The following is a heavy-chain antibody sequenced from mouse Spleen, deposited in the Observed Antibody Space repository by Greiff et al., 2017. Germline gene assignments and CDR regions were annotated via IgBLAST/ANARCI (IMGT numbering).Heavy chain of an antibody. CDR3: ARMDYSNFYYAMDY. CDR1: GFTFSDYG. Sequence: EVMLVESGGGLVKPGGSLKLSCAASGFTFSDYGMHWVRQAPEKGLEWVAYISSGSSTIYYADTVKGRFTISRDNAKNTLFLQMTSLRSEDTAMYYCARMDYSNFYYAMDYWGQGTSVTVSS. D-gene: IGHD2-5*01. J-gene: IGHJ4*01. V-gene: IGHV5-17*01. CDR2: ISSGSSTI.